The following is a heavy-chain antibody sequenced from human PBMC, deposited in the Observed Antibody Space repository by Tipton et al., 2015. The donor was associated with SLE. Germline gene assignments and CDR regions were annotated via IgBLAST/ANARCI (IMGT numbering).Heavy chain of an antibody. Sequence: QSGPEVKKPGASVKVSCKASGYTFTSYGISWVRQAPGQGLEWMGWISAYNGHTNYAQKLQDRVTLTTDTSTSTAYMELRSLRSDDTAVYYCARVCAYHDSTGYCLFDNWGQGTLVTVSS. CDR2: ISAYNGHT. CDR3: ARVCAYHDSTGYCLFDN. CDR1: GYTFTSYG. D-gene: IGHD3-22*01. J-gene: IGHJ4*02. V-gene: IGHV1-18*01.